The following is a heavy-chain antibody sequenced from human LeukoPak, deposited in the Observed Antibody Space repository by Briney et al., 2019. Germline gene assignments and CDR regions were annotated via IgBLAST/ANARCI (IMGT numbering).Heavy chain of an antibody. D-gene: IGHD3-3*02. CDR2: MNPNSGNT. Sequence: ASVKVSCKASGYTFTGYYMHWVRQATGQGLEWMGWMNPNSGNTGYAQKFQGRVTMTRNTSISTAYMELSSLRSEDTAVYYCARGRISARGAFDPWGQGTLVTVSS. CDR3: ARGRISARGAFDP. J-gene: IGHJ5*02. CDR1: GYTFTGYY. V-gene: IGHV1-8*02.